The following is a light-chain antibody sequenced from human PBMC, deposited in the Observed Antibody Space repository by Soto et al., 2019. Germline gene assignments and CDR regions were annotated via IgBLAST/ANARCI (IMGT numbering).Light chain of an antibody. CDR1: SSDVGGYNY. J-gene: IGLJ1*01. CDR2: DVS. Sequence: QSVLTQPASVSGSPGQSITIACTGTSSDVGGYNYVSWYQQYPGKAPRLVISDVSKRPSGVSNRFSGSKSGNSASLTISGLQAEDEADYYCSSYTSSSTYVFGTGTKVTVL. CDR3: SSYTSSSTYV. V-gene: IGLV2-14*01.